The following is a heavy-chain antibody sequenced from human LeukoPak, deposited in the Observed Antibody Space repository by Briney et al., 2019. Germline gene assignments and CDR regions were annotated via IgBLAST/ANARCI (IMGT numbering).Heavy chain of an antibody. Sequence: GGSLRLSCAASGFTFSSYAMSWVRQAPGKGLEWVSGINWNGGSTGYADSVKGRFTISRDNAKNSLYLQMNSLRAEDTALYYCAREDRKGLDYWGQGTLVTVSS. CDR1: GFTFSSYA. V-gene: IGHV3-20*04. CDR3: AREDRKGLDY. CDR2: INWNGGST. J-gene: IGHJ4*02.